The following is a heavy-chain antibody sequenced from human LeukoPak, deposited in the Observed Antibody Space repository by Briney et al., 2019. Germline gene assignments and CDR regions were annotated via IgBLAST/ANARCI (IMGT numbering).Heavy chain of an antibody. CDR1: GFTFSDSA. CDR3: TRINYDSSDYPHPFDY. Sequence: PGGSLRLSCAASGFTFSDSAVHWVRQASGKGLEWIGRIRSKTNSYATAYAASVKGGFTISRDDSKNTAYQQMNSLKTEDTAVYYCTRINYDSSDYPHPFDYWGQGTLVTVSS. J-gene: IGHJ4*02. D-gene: IGHD3-22*01. CDR2: IRSKTNSYAT. V-gene: IGHV3-73*01.